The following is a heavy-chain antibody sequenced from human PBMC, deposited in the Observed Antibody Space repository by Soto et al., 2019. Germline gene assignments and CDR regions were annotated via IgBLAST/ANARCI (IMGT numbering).Heavy chain of an antibody. V-gene: IGHV1-3*01. CDR2: INAGNGDT. CDR1: GYVFTNYA. D-gene: IGHD2-2*01. Sequence: ASVKVSCKASGYVFTNYAMHWVRRAPGQGLEWMAWINAGNGDTKYSHNFQGRVSFTRDASATTVYMELTSLGSEDTAVYYCATQSYCSSPICYVYYGMDVWGQGTTVTV. J-gene: IGHJ6*02. CDR3: ATQSYCSSPICYVYYGMDV.